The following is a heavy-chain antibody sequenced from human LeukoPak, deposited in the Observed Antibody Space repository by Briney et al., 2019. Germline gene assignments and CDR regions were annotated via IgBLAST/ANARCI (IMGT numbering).Heavy chain of an antibody. D-gene: IGHD2-15*01. V-gene: IGHV4-59*08. CDR3: ARHFRVGYCSGGSCSQIDY. CDR1: GGSISSYY. J-gene: IGHJ4*02. CDR2: IYYSGST. Sequence: PSETLSLTCTVSGGSISSYYWSWIRQPPGKGLEWIAYIYYSGSTSYNPSLKSRVTISVDTSKNQFSLKLSSVTAADTAVYYCARHFRVGYCSGGSCSQIDYWGQGTLVTVSS.